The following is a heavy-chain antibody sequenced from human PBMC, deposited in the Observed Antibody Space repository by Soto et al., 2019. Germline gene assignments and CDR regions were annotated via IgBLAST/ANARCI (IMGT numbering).Heavy chain of an antibody. CDR3: ARGGWFHVDTAMCYFDY. D-gene: IGHD5-18*01. V-gene: IGHV3-74*01. J-gene: IGHJ4*02. CDR2: INSDGSST. Sequence: PGGSLRLSCAASGFTFSSYWMHWVRQAPGKGLVWVSRINSDGSSTSYADSVKGRFTISRDNAKNTLYLQMNSLRAEDTAVYYCARGGWFHVDTAMCYFDYWGQGTLVTVSS. CDR1: GFTFSSYW.